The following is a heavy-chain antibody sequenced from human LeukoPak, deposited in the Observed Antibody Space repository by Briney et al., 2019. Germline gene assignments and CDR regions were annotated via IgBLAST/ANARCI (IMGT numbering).Heavy chain of an antibody. CDR2: FYYGGNT. D-gene: IGHD4-11*01. Sequence: SETLSLTCTVSVGSISSSSYHWGWVRQSPGKGPEWIGTFYYGGNTNYNPSLKSRVIMSVDTSTNQFSLKLGSVTAADTAVYYCVSTYRHLGPQSHDYWGQGTLVTVSS. CDR1: VGSISSSSYH. CDR3: VSTYRHLGPQSHDY. J-gene: IGHJ4*02. V-gene: IGHV4-39*01.